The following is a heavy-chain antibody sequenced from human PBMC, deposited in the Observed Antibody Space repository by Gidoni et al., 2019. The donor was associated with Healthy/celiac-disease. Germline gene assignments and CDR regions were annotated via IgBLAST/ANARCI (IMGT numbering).Heavy chain of an antibody. CDR1: GYTFTGYY. V-gene: IGHV1-2*02. CDR2: INHNSGGT. J-gene: IGHJ6*02. D-gene: IGHD3-3*01. CDR3: ARVTISGVVAEGMDV. Sequence: QVQLVQSGAEGKKPGASVKVSCKASGYTFTGYYMHWVRQAPGQGLEWMGWINHNSGGTNYAQKFQGRVTMTRDTSISTAYMELSRLRSDDTAVYYCARVTISGVVAEGMDVWGQGTTVTVSS.